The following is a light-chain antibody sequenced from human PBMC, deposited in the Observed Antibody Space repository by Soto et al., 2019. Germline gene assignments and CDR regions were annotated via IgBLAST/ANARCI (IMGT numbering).Light chain of an antibody. V-gene: IGKV3-20*01. CDR2: GAS. CDR3: QQYGSSMYT. Sequence: EIVLTQSPGTLSLSPGERATLSCKASQSVGSSYLAWYQQKLGQAPRLLIYGASSRATGIPDRFSGSVSGTDFTLTISRLEPEDFAVYYCQQYGSSMYTFGQGTKLEI. J-gene: IGKJ2*01. CDR1: QSVGSSY.